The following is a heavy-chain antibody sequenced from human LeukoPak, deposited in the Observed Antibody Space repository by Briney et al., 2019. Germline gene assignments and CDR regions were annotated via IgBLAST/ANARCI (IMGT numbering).Heavy chain of an antibody. CDR1: GYTFTGYY. J-gene: IGHJ4*02. Sequence: GASVKVSCKASGYTFTGYYLHRVRQAPGQGLEWMGWINPNSGDTNYAQKFQGRVTMTRDTSIRTAYMELSGLRSGDTAVYYCAKNPYEYYFDYWGQGTLVTVSS. D-gene: IGHD5-12*01. CDR2: INPNSGDT. V-gene: IGHV1-2*02. CDR3: AKNPYEYYFDY.